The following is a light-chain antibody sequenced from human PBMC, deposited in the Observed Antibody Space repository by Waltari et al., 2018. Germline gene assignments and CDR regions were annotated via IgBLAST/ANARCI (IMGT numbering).Light chain of an antibody. CDR2: EAT. Sequence: QSVLTQPASVSGSPGQSITISCTGTRSDIGASNFVSWFQQPPGQAPRLLISEATKRPSGVSYRFSGSKSGNTASLSISDLQAEDEADYDCCSYVGGSRVLFGGGTKLTV. J-gene: IGLJ2*01. CDR1: RSDIGASNF. V-gene: IGLV2-23*01. CDR3: CSYVGGSRVL.